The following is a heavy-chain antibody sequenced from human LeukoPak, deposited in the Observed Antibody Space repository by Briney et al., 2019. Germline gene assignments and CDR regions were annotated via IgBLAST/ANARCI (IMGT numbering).Heavy chain of an antibody. D-gene: IGHD1-26*01. J-gene: IGHJ4*02. CDR1: GYTFTSYY. CDR3: ALIVGATPVDY. V-gene: IGHV1-46*01. Sequence: ASVKVSCKASGYTFTSYYMHWVRQAPGQGLEWMGIINPSGGSTSYAQKFQGRVTMTRDMSTSTDYMELSSLRSEDTAVYYCALIVGATPVDYWGQGTLVTVSS. CDR2: INPSGGST.